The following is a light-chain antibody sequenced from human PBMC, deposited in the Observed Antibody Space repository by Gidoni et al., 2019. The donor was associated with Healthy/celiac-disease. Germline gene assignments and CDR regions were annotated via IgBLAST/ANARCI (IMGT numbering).Light chain of an antibody. J-gene: IGLJ2*01. Sequence: SSELTQDPAVSVALGQPVRITCQGDSLRSYYASWYQQKTGQAPVLVIYGKNNRPSGIPDRFSGSSSGNTASLTITGAQAEDEADYYCNSRDSSGNHPYVVFGGGTKLTVL. CDR2: GKN. V-gene: IGLV3-19*01. CDR1: SLRSYY. CDR3: NSRDSSGNHPYVV.